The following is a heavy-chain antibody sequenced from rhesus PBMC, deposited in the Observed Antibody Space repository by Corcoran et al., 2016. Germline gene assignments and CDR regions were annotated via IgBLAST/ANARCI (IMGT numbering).Heavy chain of an antibody. J-gene: IGHJ4*01. CDR1: GYSTSSGYA. D-gene: IGHD4-29*01. CDR3: AIMAYGDY. V-gene: IGHV4-127*01. CDR2: VGSSSVST. Sequence: VQLQESVPGLAKPSETLSLTCAVYGYSTSSGYAWGCERQPPGKGLVGVGYVGSSSVSTHYNPSLERRVTISKYTSKTQFSLTLSSAPAADTAVYFCAIMAYGDYWGQGVLVTFSS.